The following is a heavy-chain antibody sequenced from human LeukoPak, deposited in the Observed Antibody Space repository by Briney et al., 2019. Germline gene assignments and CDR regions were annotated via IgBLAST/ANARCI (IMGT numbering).Heavy chain of an antibody. D-gene: IGHD3-9*01. J-gene: IGHJ4*02. Sequence: GGSLRLSCAASGCTFITYGMHWVRQAPGKGLEWVSAISGSGGSTYYADSVKGRRTISRDNSKNTLYLQMNSLRAEDTAVYYCAKDDLPPLYFDWSYYFDYWGQGTLVTVSS. CDR1: GCTFITYG. V-gene: IGHV3-23*01. CDR2: ISGSGGST. CDR3: AKDDLPPLYFDWSYYFDY.